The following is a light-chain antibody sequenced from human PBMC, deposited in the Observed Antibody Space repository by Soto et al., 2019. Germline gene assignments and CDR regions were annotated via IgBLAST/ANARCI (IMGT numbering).Light chain of an antibody. J-gene: IGKJ4*01. V-gene: IGKV1-5*01. CDR1: ENIFNF. Sequence: DILLVQSPATLSASVGDRITITCRASENIFNFLAWYQQRSGSAPNLLIYAASDLERGVPSRFSGSGSGTEFTLTIDNLQPNDSGTYFCLHYHSQSITFGGGTQLDVK. CDR3: LHYHSQSIT. CDR2: AAS.